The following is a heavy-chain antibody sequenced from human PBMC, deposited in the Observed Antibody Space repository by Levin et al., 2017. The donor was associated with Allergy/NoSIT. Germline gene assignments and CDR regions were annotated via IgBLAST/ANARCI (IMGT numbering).Heavy chain of an antibody. CDR2: ISRSSNI. CDR1: GFTFSFTYYT. CDR3: TRAQECRSTTCSGRGNYYYGMDV. D-gene: IGHD2-2*01. Sequence: ASVKVSCEASGFTFSFTYYTMNWVRQAPGKGLEWVSSISRSSNIYYADSAKGRFTISRDNAKNSLYLQMNSLRDEDTAVYYCTRAQECRSTTCSGRGNYYYGMDVWGQGTTVTVSS. V-gene: IGHV3-69-1*01. J-gene: IGHJ6*02.